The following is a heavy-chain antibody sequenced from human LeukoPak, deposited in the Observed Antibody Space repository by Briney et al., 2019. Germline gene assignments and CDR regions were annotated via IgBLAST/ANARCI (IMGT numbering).Heavy chain of an antibody. J-gene: IGHJ4*02. V-gene: IGHV3-33*01. CDR1: GFTFSSYG. CDR3: AREGYCSSPSCYVDY. Sequence: GGSLRLSCAASGFTFSSYGMHWVRQAPGKGLEWVAVIWYDGSNKYYADSVKGRFTISRDNSKNTLYLQMNCLRAEDTAVYYCAREGYCSSPSCYVDYWGQGTLVTVSS. D-gene: IGHD2-2*01. CDR2: IWYDGSNK.